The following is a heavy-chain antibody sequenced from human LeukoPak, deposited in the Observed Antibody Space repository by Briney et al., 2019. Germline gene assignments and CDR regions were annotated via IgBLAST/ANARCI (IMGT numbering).Heavy chain of an antibody. Sequence: PGGSLRLSCAASGFTFSSYWMSWVRQAPGKGLEWVANIKQDGGEKYYVDSVKGRFTISRDNAKNSLYLQMNSLRAEDTAVYYCAKANSRGSGYYSYYYYMDVWGKGTTVTVSS. CDR2: IKQDGGEK. CDR1: GFTFSSYW. D-gene: IGHD3-3*01. J-gene: IGHJ6*03. V-gene: IGHV3-7*01. CDR3: AKANSRGSGYYSYYYYMDV.